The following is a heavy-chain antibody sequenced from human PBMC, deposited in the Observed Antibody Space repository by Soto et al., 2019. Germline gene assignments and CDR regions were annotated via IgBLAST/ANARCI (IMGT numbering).Heavy chain of an antibody. CDR3: ATRYQLLYVSGMDV. CDR2: ISGSGDST. CDR1: GFTFSSYA. D-gene: IGHD2-2*02. Sequence: PGGSLRLSCAASGFTFSSYAMSWVRQAPGKGLEWVSAISGSGDSTYYADSVKGRFTISRDNSKNTLYLQMNSLRAEDTAVYYCATRYQLLYVSGMDVWGQGTTVTVSS. J-gene: IGHJ6*02. V-gene: IGHV3-23*01.